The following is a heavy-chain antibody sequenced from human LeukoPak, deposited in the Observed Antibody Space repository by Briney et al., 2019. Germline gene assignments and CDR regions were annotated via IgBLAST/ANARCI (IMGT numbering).Heavy chain of an antibody. CDR3: ARVSLMIDFDY. V-gene: IGHV3-7*01. Sequence: GSLRLSCAASGFSFSTSWMNWLRQAPGKGLEWVVNISPDGRETYYVDSVTGRFTISRDNAKNSLYLQMNSLRADDTAVYYCARVSLMIDFDYWGQGSLVTVSS. D-gene: IGHD3-16*01. CDR2: ISPDGRET. CDR1: GFSFSTSW. J-gene: IGHJ4*02.